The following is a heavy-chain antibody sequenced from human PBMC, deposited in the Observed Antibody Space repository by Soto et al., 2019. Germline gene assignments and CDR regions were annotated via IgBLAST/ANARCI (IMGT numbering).Heavy chain of an antibody. D-gene: IGHD1-26*01. CDR2: TNQDGSEK. J-gene: IGHJ4*02. V-gene: IGHV3-7*04. CDR1: EGTVIRDW. CDR3: SGGVGDAF. Sequence: EVHLVESGGGLVQTGGSLRLSCAIFEGTVIRDWMNWVRQAPGKGLEWVVHTNQDGSEKYYVDSVKGRFTISRDNDKNSLYLQMNSLRAEDTAMYYCSGGVGDAFWGQGTLVTVSS.